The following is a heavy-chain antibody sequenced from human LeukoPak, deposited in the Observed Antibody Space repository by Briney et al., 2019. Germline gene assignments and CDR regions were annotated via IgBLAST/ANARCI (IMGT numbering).Heavy chain of an antibody. J-gene: IGHJ4*01. Sequence: SETLSLTCTVSGGSISTYFWSWIRQPPGKGLEWIGYIYYSGTTNYNPSLKSRVTISVDTSKNQFSLKLSSVTAADTAVYYCARMPPVGSYGSKIFDYWGQGTLVTVSS. V-gene: IGHV4-59*01. CDR1: GGSISTYF. D-gene: IGHD5-18*01. CDR3: ARMPPVGSYGSKIFDY. CDR2: IYYSGTT.